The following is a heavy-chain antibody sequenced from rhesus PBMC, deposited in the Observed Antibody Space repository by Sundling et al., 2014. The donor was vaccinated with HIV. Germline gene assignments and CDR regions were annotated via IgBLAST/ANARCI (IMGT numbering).Heavy chain of an antibody. D-gene: IGHD6-31*01. CDR3: ATYSSGWPGDFDY. J-gene: IGHJ4*01. CDR2: IYGSGGSI. V-gene: IGHV4-147*01. CDR1: GGSISTYW. Sequence: QVLLQESGPGMVKPSETLSLTCAVSGGSISTYWWSWIRQPPGKGLEWIGRIYGSGGSISYNSSLTSRVTISIDTSKNQFSLKLSSVTAADTAVYYCATYSSGWPGDFDYWGQGVLVTVSS.